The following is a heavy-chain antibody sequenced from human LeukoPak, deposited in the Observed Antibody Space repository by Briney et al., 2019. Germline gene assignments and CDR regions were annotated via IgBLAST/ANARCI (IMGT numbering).Heavy chain of an antibody. CDR3: ARADNVGKYSSGWYHFDY. Sequence: PGGSLRPACAASGFSVSSNYMASVRQAPGKGLEWVSRIYSGGSTYYADYVKGRFTISRDNSKNTLYLQMNSLRAEDTAVYYCARADNVGKYSSGWYHFDYWGQGTLVTVSS. J-gene: IGHJ4*02. CDR2: IYSGGST. D-gene: IGHD6-19*01. V-gene: IGHV3-53*01. CDR1: GFSVSSNY.